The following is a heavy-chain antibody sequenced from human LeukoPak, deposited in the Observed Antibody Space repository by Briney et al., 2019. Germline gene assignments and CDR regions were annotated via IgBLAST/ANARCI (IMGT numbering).Heavy chain of an antibody. CDR2: IKQDGSEK. CDR1: GFTFSSYW. CDR3: ARDKVVGPSNFDY. V-gene: IGHV3-7*01. D-gene: IGHD1-26*01. J-gene: IGHJ4*02. Sequence: PVGSLRLSCAASGFTFSSYWMSWVRQAPGKGLEWVANIKQDGSEKYYVDSVKGRFTISRDNAKNSLYLQMNSLRAEDTAVYYCARDKVVGPSNFDYWGQGTLVTVSS.